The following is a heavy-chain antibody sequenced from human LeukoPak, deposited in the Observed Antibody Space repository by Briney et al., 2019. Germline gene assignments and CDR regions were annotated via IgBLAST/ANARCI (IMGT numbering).Heavy chain of an antibody. CDR2: IIPIFGTA. V-gene: IGHV1-69*13. Sequence: SVKLSCKASGGTFSSYAISWGRQSPGQGLEWRGGIIPIFGTANYEQKFQGRVTITADESTSTAYMELSSLRSEDTAVYYCASGGRTYYYYYMDVWGKGTTVTVSS. J-gene: IGHJ6*03. CDR1: GGTFSSYA. CDR3: ASGGRTYYYYYMDV. D-gene: IGHD3-10*01.